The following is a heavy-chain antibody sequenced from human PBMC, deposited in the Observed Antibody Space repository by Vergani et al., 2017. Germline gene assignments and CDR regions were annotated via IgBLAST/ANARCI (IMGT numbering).Heavy chain of an antibody. CDR1: GFTFSSYG. CDR3: ARVNKGSVVVAASTFDY. CDR2: IWYDGSNK. J-gene: IGHJ4*02. V-gene: IGHV3-33*01. Sequence: QVQLVESGGGVVQPGRSLRLSCAASGFTFSSYGMHWVRQAPGKGLEWVAVIWYDGSNKYYADSVKGRFTISRENAKNSLYLQMNSLRAGDTAVYYCARVNKGSVVVAASTFDYWGQGTLVTVSS. D-gene: IGHD2-15*01.